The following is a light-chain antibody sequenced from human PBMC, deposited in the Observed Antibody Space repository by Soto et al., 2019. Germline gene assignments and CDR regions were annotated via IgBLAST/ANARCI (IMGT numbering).Light chain of an antibody. J-gene: IGLJ1*01. V-gene: IGLV3-21*02. CDR3: QVWDSTSDHYV. CDR2: DGS. CDR1: NIGSKS. Sequence: SYELTQPASVSVAPGQTARIPCGGDNIGSKSVYWYQQKPGQAPVVVVYDGSDRPSGIPERFSGSNSGTTATLTISRVEAGDEADYFCQVWDSTSDHYVFGAGTKVTVL.